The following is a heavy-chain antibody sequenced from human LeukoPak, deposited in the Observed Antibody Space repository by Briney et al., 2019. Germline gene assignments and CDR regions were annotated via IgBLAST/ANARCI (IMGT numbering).Heavy chain of an antibody. CDR1: GGSISSGDYY. J-gene: IGHJ5*02. CDR3: ARGGGFGGLRRWFDP. D-gene: IGHD3-10*01. CDR2: IYYSGSP. Sequence: SETLSLTCTVSGGSISSGDYYWSWIRQPPGKGLEWIGYIYYSGSPYYNPSLESRVTISLDTSKNELSLKLSSVTAADTAVYYCARGGGFGGLRRWFDPWGQGTLVTVSS. V-gene: IGHV4-30-4*01.